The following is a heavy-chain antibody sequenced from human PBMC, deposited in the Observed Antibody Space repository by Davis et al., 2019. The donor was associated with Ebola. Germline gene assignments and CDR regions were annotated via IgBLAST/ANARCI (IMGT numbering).Heavy chain of an antibody. D-gene: IGHD1-1*01. CDR3: ARDQGLETTYYYYGMDV. Sequence: PGGSLRLSCAASGFTFSDYYMTWIRQAPGKGLEWVSYITSSGTNIYYADSVKGRFTISRDNAKNSLYLQMNSLRAEDTAVYYCARDQGLETTYYYYGMDVWGQGTTVTVSS. CDR1: GFTFSDYY. J-gene: IGHJ6*02. CDR2: ITSSGTNI. V-gene: IGHV3-11*01.